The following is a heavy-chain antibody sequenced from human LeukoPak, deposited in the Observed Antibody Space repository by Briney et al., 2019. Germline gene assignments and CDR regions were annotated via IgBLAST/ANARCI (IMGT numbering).Heavy chain of an antibody. Sequence: ASVKVSCKASGYTFTSYGISWARQAPGQGLEWMGWISAYNGNTNYAQKLQGRVTMTTDTSTSTAYMELRSLRSDDTAVYYCARWAPGYCSSTSCPPNNWFDPWGQGTLVTVSS. D-gene: IGHD2-2*01. CDR2: ISAYNGNT. CDR1: GYTFTSYG. V-gene: IGHV1-18*01. J-gene: IGHJ5*02. CDR3: ARWAPGYCSSTSCPPNNWFDP.